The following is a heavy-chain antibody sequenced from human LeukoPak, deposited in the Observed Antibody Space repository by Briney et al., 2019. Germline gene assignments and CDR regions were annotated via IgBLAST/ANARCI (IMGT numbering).Heavy chain of an antibody. J-gene: IGHJ6*03. V-gene: IGHV5-51*01. CDR2: IYPDDSNT. CDR1: GYNFPIYW. D-gene: IGHD6-13*01. CDR3: ARQGAAGKYYYYYMDV. Sequence: GESLKIPCQGSGYNFPIYWIGWVRQMPGQGLEWMGIIYPDDSNTIYGPSFQGQVTISADKSINTAYLEWSSLKASDTAIYYCARQGAAGKYYYYYMDVWGKGTTVTVSS.